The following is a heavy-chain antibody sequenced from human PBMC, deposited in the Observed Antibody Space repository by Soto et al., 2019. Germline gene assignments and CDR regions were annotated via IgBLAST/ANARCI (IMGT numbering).Heavy chain of an antibody. CDR1: GFNFNGYF. V-gene: IGHV3-30-3*01. Sequence: QVQLVESGGGLVQPGKSLRLSCAASGFNFNGYFMHWVRQAPGNGLEWVAVISSDGSNKYYADSVTGRFTISRDNSKKTLYLQMSSLKPDDTAVYSCAGGQLWFDPWGQGTLVTVSS. CDR3: AGGQLWFDP. D-gene: IGHD1-1*01. CDR2: ISSDGSNK. J-gene: IGHJ5*02.